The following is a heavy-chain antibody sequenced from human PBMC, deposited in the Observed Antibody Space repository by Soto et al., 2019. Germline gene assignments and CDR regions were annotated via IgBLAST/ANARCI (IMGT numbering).Heavy chain of an antibody. CDR1: GFTFRDYG. CDR2: IRRRASGGTT. V-gene: IGHV3-49*03. Sequence: PGGSLRLSCTTSGFTFRDYGVSWCRQATGKWLEWIGFIRRRASGGTTEYAASVEYRFSSSRDDTKSIAYLQMNSQKTEDTAVYFCSRPDRDSSYYRYNGLDVWGPGTTVTVSS. J-gene: IGHJ6*02. CDR3: SRPDRDSSYYRYNGLDV. D-gene: IGHD6-13*01.